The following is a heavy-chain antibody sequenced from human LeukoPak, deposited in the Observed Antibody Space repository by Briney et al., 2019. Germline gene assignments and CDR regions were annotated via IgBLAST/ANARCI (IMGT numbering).Heavy chain of an antibody. CDR3: ARVGRSGWTVDY. D-gene: IGHD6-19*01. CDR2: ISSSSSNI. J-gene: IGHJ4*02. V-gene: IGHV3-48*04. Sequence: PGGSLRLSCAASGFDFSAYSIDWVRHAPGKGLEWVSYISSSSSNIYHADSLKGRFTISRDNAKNSLHLQINSLRAEDTAVYYCARVGRSGWTVDYWGQGTLVTVSS. CDR1: GFDFSAYS.